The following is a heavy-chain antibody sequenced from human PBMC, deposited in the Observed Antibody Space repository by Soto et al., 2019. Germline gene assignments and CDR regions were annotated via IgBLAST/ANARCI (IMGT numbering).Heavy chain of an antibody. D-gene: IGHD3-22*01. Sequence: GGSLRLSCAASGFTFSNAWMSWVRQAPGKGLEWVGRIKSKTDGGTTDYAAPVKGRFTISRDDSKNTLYLQMNSLKTEDTAVYYCTTPDSSGYYYFDYWGQGTLVTVSS. CDR3: TTPDSSGYYYFDY. CDR2: IKSKTDGGTT. V-gene: IGHV3-15*01. CDR1: GFTFSNAW. J-gene: IGHJ4*02.